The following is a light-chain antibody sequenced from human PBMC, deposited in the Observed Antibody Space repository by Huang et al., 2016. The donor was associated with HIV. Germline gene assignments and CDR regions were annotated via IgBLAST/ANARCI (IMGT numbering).Light chain of an antibody. CDR2: TAS. V-gene: IGKV1-5*03. CDR1: HRISSW. J-gene: IGKJ1*01. Sequence: DIQMTQSPSTLSAFVGDRVTITCRTSHRISSWLAWYPQKPGKAPNLLISTASNLESGVPSRFSGNGSETEFTLTISGLQLDDLATYYCQQQWTFGQGTKVEI. CDR3: QQQWT.